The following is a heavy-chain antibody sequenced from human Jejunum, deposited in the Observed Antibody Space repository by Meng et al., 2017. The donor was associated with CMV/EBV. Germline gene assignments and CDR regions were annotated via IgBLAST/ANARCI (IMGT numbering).Heavy chain of an antibody. CDR1: GFTISSYS. Sequence: EVQRMESGGDLVQPGGSLRLSCAASGFTISSYSLHWVRQAPGKGLEWVSTVSGSSITTYYADSVKGRFTISRDNYNDILSLEMNSLRAEDTALYYCVKDHKDWGHGTLVTVSS. V-gene: IGHV3-23*01. CDR2: VSGSSITT. J-gene: IGHJ4*01. CDR3: VKDHKD.